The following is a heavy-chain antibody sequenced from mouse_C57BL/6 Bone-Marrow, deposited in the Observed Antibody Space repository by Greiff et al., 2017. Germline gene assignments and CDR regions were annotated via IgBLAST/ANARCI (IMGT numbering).Heavy chain of an antibody. D-gene: IGHD1-1*01. J-gene: IGHJ1*03. CDR2: IDPETGGT. CDR1: GYTFTDYE. V-gene: IGHV1-15*01. CDR3: TRETTVVYWYFDV. Sequence: VQLQQSGAELVRPGASVTLSCKASGYTFTDYEMHWVKQTPVHGLEWIGAIDPETGGTAYNQKFKGKAILTADKSSSTAYMELRSLTSEDSAVYYCTRETTVVYWYFDVWGTGTTVTVSS.